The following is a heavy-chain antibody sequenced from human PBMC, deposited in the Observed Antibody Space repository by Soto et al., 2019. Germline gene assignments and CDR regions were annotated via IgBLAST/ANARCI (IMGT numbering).Heavy chain of an antibody. V-gene: IGHV3-74*01. CDR3: ARAPTGTHYFFDY. J-gene: IGHJ4*02. Sequence: EVQLVESGGGLVQPGGSLRLSRAASGFTSSTYWMHWVRQAPGKGPVWVSRINSDGSSTNYADSVKGRFTISRDNAKNTLYLQMNSLRAEDTAVYYCARAPTGTHYFFDYWGQGALVTVSS. CDR2: INSDGSST. D-gene: IGHD1-1*01. CDR1: GFTSSTYW.